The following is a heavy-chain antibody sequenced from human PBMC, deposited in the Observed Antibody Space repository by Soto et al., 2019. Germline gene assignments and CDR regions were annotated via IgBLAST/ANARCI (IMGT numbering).Heavy chain of an antibody. CDR2: IWYDGSNK. J-gene: IGHJ5*02. CDR1: GFTFSSYG. Sequence: QVQLVESGGGVVQPGRSLRLSCAASGFTFSSYGMHWVRQAPGKGLEWVAVIWYDGSNKYYADSVKGRFTISRDNSKNTLYLQMNSLRAEDTAVYYCARDLGRGKGWFDPWGQGTLVTVSS. V-gene: IGHV3-33*01. CDR3: ARDLGRGKGWFDP.